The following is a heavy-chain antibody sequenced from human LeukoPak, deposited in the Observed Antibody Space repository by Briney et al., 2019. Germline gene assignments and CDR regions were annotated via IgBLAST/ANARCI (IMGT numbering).Heavy chain of an antibody. CDR1: GGSISSYY. CDR3: ARALGVTHNHYGFSVTNAFDI. Sequence: SETLSLTCTVSGGSISSYYWSWIRQPPGKGLEWIGYIYYSGSTNYNPSLKSRVTISVDTSKNQFSLKLSSVTAADTAVYYCARALGVTHNHYGFSVTNAFDIWGQGTMVTVSS. J-gene: IGHJ3*02. V-gene: IGHV4-59*01. CDR2: IYYSGST. D-gene: IGHD4-17*01.